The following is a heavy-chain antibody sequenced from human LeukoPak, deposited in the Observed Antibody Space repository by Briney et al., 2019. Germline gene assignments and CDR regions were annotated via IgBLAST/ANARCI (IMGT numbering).Heavy chain of an antibody. CDR3: ARAAYGSGSYYLNWFDP. CDR1: GYTFTSYG. V-gene: IGHV1-18*01. CDR2: ISAYNGNT. J-gene: IGHJ5*02. D-gene: IGHD3-10*01. Sequence: ASVKVSCKASGYTFTSYGISWVRQAPGQGLEWMGWISAYNGNTNYAQKLQGRVTMTTDTSTSTAYMELSSLRSEDTAVYYCARAAYGSGSYYLNWFDPWGQGTLVTVSS.